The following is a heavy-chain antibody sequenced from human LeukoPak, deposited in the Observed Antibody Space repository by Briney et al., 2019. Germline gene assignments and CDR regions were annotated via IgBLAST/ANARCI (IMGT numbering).Heavy chain of an antibody. CDR2: INPSGGST. D-gene: IGHD5-18*01. Sequence: ASVKVSCNASIYTFTSYYMHWVRQAPGQGLEWMGIINPSGGSTSYAQKFQGRVTMTRDTSTSTVYMELSSLRSEDTAVYYCARDPEIQLWAFDYWGQGTLVTVSS. CDR1: IYTFTSYY. J-gene: IGHJ4*02. V-gene: IGHV1-46*01. CDR3: ARDPEIQLWAFDY.